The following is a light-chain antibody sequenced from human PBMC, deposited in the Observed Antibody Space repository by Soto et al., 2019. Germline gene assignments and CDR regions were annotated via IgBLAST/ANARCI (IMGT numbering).Light chain of an antibody. CDR3: QLYGSSART. Sequence: EIVMTQSPATLSVSPGERATLSCRASQSVSNSLAWYHQKPGQAPRLLIYGASSRATGIPDRFSGSGSGTDFTLTISRLEPEDFAVYYCQLYGSSARTFGQGTKVDIK. CDR1: QSVSNS. V-gene: IGKV3-20*01. CDR2: GAS. J-gene: IGKJ1*01.